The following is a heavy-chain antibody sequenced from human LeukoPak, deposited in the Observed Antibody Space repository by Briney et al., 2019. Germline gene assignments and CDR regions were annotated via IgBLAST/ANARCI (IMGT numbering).Heavy chain of an antibody. CDR1: GGSFSGYY. V-gene: IGHV4-34*01. Sequence: PSETLSLTCAVSGGSFSGYYWNWIRQPPGKGLEWIGEINHSGTTNYNPSLKSRVTISVDTSKKQFFLKLSSVTAADTAVYYCARGQWEVRGVIITHFDYWGQGTLVTVSS. D-gene: IGHD3-10*01. CDR2: INHSGTT. J-gene: IGHJ4*02. CDR3: ARGQWEVRGVIITHFDY.